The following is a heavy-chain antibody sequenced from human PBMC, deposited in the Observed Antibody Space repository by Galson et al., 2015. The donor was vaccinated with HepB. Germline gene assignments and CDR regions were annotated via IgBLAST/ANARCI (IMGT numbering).Heavy chain of an antibody. Sequence: SVKVSCKASGGTFSSYTISWVRQAPGQGLEWMGRIIPILGIANYAQKFQGRVTITADKSTSTAYMELSSLRSEDTAVYYCARLSRYSYGYDYYYGMDVWGQGTTVTVSS. CDR3: ARLSRYSYGYDYYYGMDV. CDR2: IIPILGIA. V-gene: IGHV1-69*02. J-gene: IGHJ6*02. CDR1: GGTFSSYT. D-gene: IGHD5-18*01.